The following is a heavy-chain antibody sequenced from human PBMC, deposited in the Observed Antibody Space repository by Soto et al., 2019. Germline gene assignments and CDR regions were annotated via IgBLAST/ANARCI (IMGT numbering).Heavy chain of an antibody. Sequence: GGSLRLSCAASGFTFSSYGMHWVRQAPGKGLEWVAVIWYDGSNKYYADSVKGRFTISRDNSKNTLYLQMNSLRAEDTAVYYCARDGPTYYYDSSGLGGMDVWGQGTTVTVS. V-gene: IGHV3-33*01. J-gene: IGHJ6*02. D-gene: IGHD3-22*01. CDR2: IWYDGSNK. CDR3: ARDGPTYYYDSSGLGGMDV. CDR1: GFTFSSYG.